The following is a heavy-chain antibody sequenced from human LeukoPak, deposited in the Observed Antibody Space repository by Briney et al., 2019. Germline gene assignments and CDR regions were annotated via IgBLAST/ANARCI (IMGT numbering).Heavy chain of an antibody. D-gene: IGHD2-15*01. J-gene: IGHJ4*02. V-gene: IGHV3-23*01. CDR3: ARGAATPFDY. CDR2: ISNSGDST. Sequence: GGSLRLSCAAPRFTFSSFGMTWVRQAPGKGLECVSAISNSGDSTYYAESVKGRFTISRDNSKNTLYLQMNSLRAEDTAVYYCARGAATPFDYWGQGTLVTVSS. CDR1: RFTFSSFG.